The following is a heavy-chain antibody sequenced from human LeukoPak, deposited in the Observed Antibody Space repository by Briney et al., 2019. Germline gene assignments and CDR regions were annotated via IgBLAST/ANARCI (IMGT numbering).Heavy chain of an antibody. Sequence: PGRSLRLSCVGSGFTFSGYAIHWVRQAPGKGLEWVALISYNGRRREFADSVRGRFTIDRDNSKNTVYLQMNSLRPDDTAIYFCARQEARNYYYEGLDYWGQGNLVTVSS. J-gene: IGHJ4*02. CDR2: ISYNGRRR. V-gene: IGHV3-30*04. D-gene: IGHD3-22*01. CDR3: ARQEARNYYYEGLDY. CDR1: GFTFSGYA.